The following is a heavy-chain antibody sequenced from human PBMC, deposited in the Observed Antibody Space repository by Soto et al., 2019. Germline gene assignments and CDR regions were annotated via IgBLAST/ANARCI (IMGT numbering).Heavy chain of an antibody. J-gene: IGHJ5*02. Sequence: EVQLLEYGGGLVQPGGSPRLSCAASGFTFSSYAMSWVRQAPGKGLAWVSAISGSGGSTYYADSVKGRFTISRDNSKDTLYMQMNSLRAEDTAVYYCEKFARVVLIVYAIGGWFDPWGQGTLVNVSS. V-gene: IGHV3-23*01. CDR2: ISGSGGST. CDR3: EKFARVVLIVYAIGGWFDP. CDR1: GFTFSSYA. D-gene: IGHD2-8*01.